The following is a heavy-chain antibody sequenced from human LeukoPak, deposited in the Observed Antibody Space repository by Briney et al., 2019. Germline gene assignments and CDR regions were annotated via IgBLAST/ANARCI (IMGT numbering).Heavy chain of an antibody. D-gene: IGHD3-22*01. CDR3: ARDYYDSSV. Sequence: SETLSLTCTVSGGSISSGSYYWSWIRQPAGKGLEWIGRIYTSGSTNYNPSLKSRVTISVDTPKNQFSLKLSSVTAADTAVYYCARDYYDSSVWGQGTMVTVSS. J-gene: IGHJ3*01. CDR2: IYTSGST. V-gene: IGHV4-61*02. CDR1: GGSISSGSYY.